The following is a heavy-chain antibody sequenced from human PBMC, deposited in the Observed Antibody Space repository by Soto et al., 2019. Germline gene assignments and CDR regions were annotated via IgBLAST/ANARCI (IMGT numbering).Heavy chain of an antibody. D-gene: IGHD6-13*01. CDR1: GFTVSSNY. V-gene: IGHV3-66*01. Sequence: GGSLRLSCAAFGFTVSSNYMSWVRQAPGKGLEWVSVIYSGGSTYYADSVKGRFTISRDNSKNTLYLQMNSLRAEDTAVYYCAREAAARSNWFEPWGQGTLVTVSS. J-gene: IGHJ5*02. CDR2: IYSGGST. CDR3: AREAAARSNWFEP.